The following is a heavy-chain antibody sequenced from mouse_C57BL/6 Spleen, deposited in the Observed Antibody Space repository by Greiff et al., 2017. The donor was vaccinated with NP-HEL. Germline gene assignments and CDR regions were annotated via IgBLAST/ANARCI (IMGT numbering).Heavy chain of an antibody. D-gene: IGHD1-1*01. CDR1: GYTFTSYW. CDR2: IHPNSGST. Sequence: QVQLQQPGAELVKPGASVKLSCKASGYTFTSYWMHWVKQRPGQGLEWIGMIHPNSGSTNYNEKFKSKATLTVDKSSSTAYMQLSSLTSEDSAVYYCARTKYYGSLYCYFDVWGTRTTVTVSS. J-gene: IGHJ1*03. V-gene: IGHV1-64*01. CDR3: ARTKYYGSLYCYFDV.